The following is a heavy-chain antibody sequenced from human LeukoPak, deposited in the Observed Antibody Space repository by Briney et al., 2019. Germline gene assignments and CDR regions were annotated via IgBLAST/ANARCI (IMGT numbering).Heavy chain of an antibody. Sequence: SETVSLTCTVSGGSISSYYWRWMRQPPGKGLEGIVYIYYSGSTNYNPPPNSRVTISVDTSKNQFSLKLSSVTAADTAVYYCAGSRDGYNRVFYWGQGTLVTVSS. D-gene: IGHD5-24*01. CDR2: IYYSGST. J-gene: IGHJ4*02. V-gene: IGHV4-59*08. CDR1: GGSISSYY. CDR3: AGSRDGYNRVFY.